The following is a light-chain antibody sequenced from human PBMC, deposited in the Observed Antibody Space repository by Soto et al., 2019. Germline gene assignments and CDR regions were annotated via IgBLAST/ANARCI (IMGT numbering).Light chain of an antibody. CDR3: SSYAGSNIHYV. Sequence: QSALTQPPSASGSPGQSVTISCTGASSDVGGYNYVSWYQQHPGQAPKLLIYEVSKRPSGVPDRFSGSKSGNTASLTVSGLQAEDEADYYCSSYAGSNIHYVFGTGTKVTV. CDR1: SSDVGGYNY. J-gene: IGLJ1*01. V-gene: IGLV2-8*01. CDR2: EVS.